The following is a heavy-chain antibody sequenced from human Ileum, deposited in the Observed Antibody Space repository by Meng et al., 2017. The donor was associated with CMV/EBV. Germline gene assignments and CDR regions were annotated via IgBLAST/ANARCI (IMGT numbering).Heavy chain of an antibody. Sequence: QGQLHGAGSGLVKPSETLSLTCTGSGDSISSNFWSWIRQPAGKGLEWIGRIYSSGSTFYNPSLNSRVTMSVDTSKNQFSLSLASVTAADTAIYFCAREESVGIAVTGTFDYWGQGILVTVSS. CDR3: AREESVGIAVTGTFDY. CDR1: GDSISSNF. V-gene: IGHV4-4*07. D-gene: IGHD6-19*01. J-gene: IGHJ4*02. CDR2: IYSSGST.